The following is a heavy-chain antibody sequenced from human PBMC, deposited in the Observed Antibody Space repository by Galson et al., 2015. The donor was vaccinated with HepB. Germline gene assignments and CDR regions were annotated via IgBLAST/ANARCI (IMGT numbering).Heavy chain of an antibody. CDR3: ARRKSSSWSPADY. Sequence: QSGAEVKKPGESLKISCKGSGYNFINQWIGWVRQMPGKGLEWMGIIYPGDSDIRYSPSFQGQVTISADKSISTAYLRWSSLKASDTAMYYCARRKSSSWSPADYWGQGTLVTVSS. J-gene: IGHJ4*02. V-gene: IGHV5-51*01. CDR1: GYNFINQW. CDR2: IYPGDSDI. D-gene: IGHD6-13*01.